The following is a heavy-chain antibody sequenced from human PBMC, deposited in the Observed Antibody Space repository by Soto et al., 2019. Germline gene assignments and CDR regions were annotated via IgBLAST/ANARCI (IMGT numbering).Heavy chain of an antibody. CDR3: ARAEQWLVPAYYYYYGMDV. CDR1: GGSGGSFSGYY. J-gene: IGHJ6*02. Sequence: SETLSLTCAVYGGSGGSFSGYYWSWIRQPPGKGLEWIGEINHSGSTNYNPSLKSRVTISVDTTKNQFSLKLSSVTAADTAVYYCARAEQWLVPAYYYYYGMDVWGQGTTVT. CDR2: INHSGST. D-gene: IGHD6-19*01. V-gene: IGHV4-34*01.